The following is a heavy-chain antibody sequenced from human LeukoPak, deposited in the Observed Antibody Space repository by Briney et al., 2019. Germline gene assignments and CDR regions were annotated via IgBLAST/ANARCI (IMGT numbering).Heavy chain of an antibody. D-gene: IGHD3-10*01. J-gene: IGHJ4*02. CDR3: ARDSAMVRGVIICRYFDY. CDR1: GGSISSGSYY. V-gene: IGHV4-39*07. Sequence: SETLSLTCTVSGGSISSGSYYWGWIRQPPGKGLEWIGSIYYSGSTYYNPSLKSRVTISVDTSKNQFSLKLSSVTAADTAVYYCARDSAMVRGVIICRYFDYWGQGTLVTVSS. CDR2: IYYSGST.